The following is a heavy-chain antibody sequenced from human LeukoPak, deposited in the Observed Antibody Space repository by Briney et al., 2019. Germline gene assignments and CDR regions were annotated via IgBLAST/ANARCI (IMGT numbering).Heavy chain of an antibody. J-gene: IGHJ4*02. CDR3: ARGRHFDSNGYYAAFYFDS. CDR1: GYTFTGYY. D-gene: IGHD3-22*01. V-gene: IGHV1-2*02. CDR2: INPNSGDT. Sequence: GASVKVSCKASGYTFTGYYMHWVRQAPGQGLEWMGWINPNSGDTNYAQKFQGRVTMTRDTSISTAYMDLTSLRSDDTAVYYCARGRHFDSNGYYAAFYFDSWGQGTLVTVSS.